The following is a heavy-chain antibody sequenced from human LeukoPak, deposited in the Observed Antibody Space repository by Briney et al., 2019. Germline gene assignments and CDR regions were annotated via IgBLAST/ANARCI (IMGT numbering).Heavy chain of an antibody. J-gene: IGHJ4*02. V-gene: IGHV3-30*03. CDR2: ISYDGSNK. D-gene: IGHD6-19*01. Sequence: GGSLRLSCAASGFTFSSYGMHWVRQAPGKGLEWVAVISYDGSNKCYADSVKGRFTISRDNSKNTLYLQMNSLRAEDTAVNYCASTVAGTFDYWGQGTLVTVSS. CDR1: GFTFSSYG. CDR3: ASTVAGTFDY.